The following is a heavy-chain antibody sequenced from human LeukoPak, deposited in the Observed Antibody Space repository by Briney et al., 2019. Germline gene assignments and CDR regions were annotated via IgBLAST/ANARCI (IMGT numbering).Heavy chain of an antibody. CDR2: FDPEDGET. CDR3: ASGYCNTTSCRNHAFDI. CDR1: GYTPTELS. Sequence: ASVKVSCKVSGYTPTELSMYWVRQAPGKGLEWMGGFDPEDGETIYAQKFQGRVTITRDTSASTAYMELSSLRSEDTAVYYCASGYCNTTSCRNHAFDIWGQGTMVTVSS. J-gene: IGHJ3*02. D-gene: IGHD2-2*03. V-gene: IGHV1-24*01.